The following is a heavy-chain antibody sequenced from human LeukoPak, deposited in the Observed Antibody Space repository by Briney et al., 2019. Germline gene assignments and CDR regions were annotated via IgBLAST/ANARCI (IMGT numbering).Heavy chain of an antibody. CDR2: IYSGGST. CDR3: ARDLGDYYDSTGAFDI. CDR1: GFTVSSNY. V-gene: IGHV3-66*01. Sequence: PGGSLRLSCAASGFTVSSNYMSWVRQAPGKGLEWVSVIYSGGSTYYADSVKGRFTISRDNSKNTLYLQMNSLRAEDTAVYYCARDLGDYYDSTGAFDIWGQGTMVTVSS. J-gene: IGHJ3*02. D-gene: IGHD3-22*01.